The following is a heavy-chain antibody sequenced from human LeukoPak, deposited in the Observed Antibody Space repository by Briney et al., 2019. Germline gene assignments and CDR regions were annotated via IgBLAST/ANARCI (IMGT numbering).Heavy chain of an antibody. Sequence: GGSLRLSCAASGFTFSSYWMSWVRQAPGKGLEWVANIKQDGSEKYYVDSVKGRFTIYRDNAKNSLYLQMKSLRAEDTAVYYCARERRPTVLYFDYWGQGTLVTVSS. CDR3: ARERRPTVLYFDY. D-gene: IGHD4-17*01. V-gene: IGHV3-7*01. CDR2: IKQDGSEK. CDR1: GFTFSSYW. J-gene: IGHJ4*02.